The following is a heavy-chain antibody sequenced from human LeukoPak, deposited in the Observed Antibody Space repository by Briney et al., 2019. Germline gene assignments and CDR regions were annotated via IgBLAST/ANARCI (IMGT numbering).Heavy chain of an antibody. V-gene: IGHV1-69*05. Sequence: ASVKVSCKASGDTFSSYAISWMRHAPGQALEWMGEIIPIFGTANYAQMFQGRVTITTDESTSTAYMALSSLRSEDTAVYYCASAPGIAVAGTNDAFGIWGQGTMVTVSS. J-gene: IGHJ3*02. CDR1: GDTFSSYA. D-gene: IGHD6-19*01. CDR3: ASAPGIAVAGTNDAFGI. CDR2: IIPIFGTA.